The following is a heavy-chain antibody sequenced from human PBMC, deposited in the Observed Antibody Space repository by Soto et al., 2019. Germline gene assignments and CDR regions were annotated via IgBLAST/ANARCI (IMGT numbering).Heavy chain of an antibody. CDR1: GYTFTSYG. CDR3: ARDAAAQGVSYYYGMDV. CDR2: ISAYNGNT. V-gene: IGHV1-18*01. J-gene: IGHJ6*02. Sequence: ASVKVSCKASGYTFTSYGISWVRQAPGQGLEWMGWISAYNGNTNYAQKLQGRVTMTTDTSTSTAYMELRSLRSDDTAVYYCARDAAAQGVSYYYGMDVWGQGTTVTASS. D-gene: IGHD2-2*01.